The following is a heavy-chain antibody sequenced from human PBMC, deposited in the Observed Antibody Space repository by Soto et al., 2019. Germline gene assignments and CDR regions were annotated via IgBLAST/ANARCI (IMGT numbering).Heavy chain of an antibody. V-gene: IGHV4-59*01. Sequence: SETLSLTCTVSGVSISSYYWSWIRQPPGKGLEWIGYIYYSGSTNYDPSLKSRVTISVDTSKNQFSLKLSSVTAADTAVYYCARASDYDILNAPLGYWGQGTLVTVSS. D-gene: IGHD3-9*01. CDR3: ARASDYDILNAPLGY. J-gene: IGHJ4*02. CDR1: GVSISSYY. CDR2: IYYSGST.